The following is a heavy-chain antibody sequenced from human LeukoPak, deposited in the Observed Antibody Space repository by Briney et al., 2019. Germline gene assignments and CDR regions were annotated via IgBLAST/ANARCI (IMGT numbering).Heavy chain of an antibody. V-gene: IGHV3-23*01. CDR2: FSGGGDS. J-gene: IGHJ4*02. CDR1: GFASGIYA. CDR3: GKEVERHFDLKY. Sequence: GRSLRLSCAASGFASGIYAVSWVRQAPAKGLEWVSAFSGGGDSYYADSVKGRFTISRDNSKKILYLQMNSLRAEDTAVYYCGKEVERHFDLKYWGQGTLVTVSS.